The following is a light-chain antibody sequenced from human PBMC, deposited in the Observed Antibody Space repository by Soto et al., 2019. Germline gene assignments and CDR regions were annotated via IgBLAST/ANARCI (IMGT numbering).Light chain of an antibody. J-gene: IGLJ2*01. Sequence: QSALTQSPSVSAAPGQKVTISCSGSSSNIGKNYVTWYQQLPGTAPKLLIYDNNQRPSGIPDRFSGSKSGTSATLGITGLQTGDEADYYCGTWDSSLSAVVFGGGTKVTVL. V-gene: IGLV1-51*01. CDR2: DNN. CDR3: GTWDSSLSAVV. CDR1: SSNIGKNY.